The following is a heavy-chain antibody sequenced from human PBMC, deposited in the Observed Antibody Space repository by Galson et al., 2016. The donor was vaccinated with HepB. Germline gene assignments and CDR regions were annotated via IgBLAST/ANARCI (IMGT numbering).Heavy chain of an antibody. CDR1: GFTLINAW. J-gene: IGHJ6*02. Sequence: SLRLSCAASGFTLINAWMNWVRQAPGKGLEWVGRIKSNPDGGSTDYAAPAKGRFIISRDDSKNTVNLQMNSPKTEDTAVYYCTTDTGRLRCTSAGGNALNPCVEVDVWGQGTTVTVSS. CDR2: IKSNPDGGST. D-gene: IGHD2-2*01. V-gene: IGHV3-15*01. CDR3: TTDTGRLRCTSAGGNALNPCVEVDV.